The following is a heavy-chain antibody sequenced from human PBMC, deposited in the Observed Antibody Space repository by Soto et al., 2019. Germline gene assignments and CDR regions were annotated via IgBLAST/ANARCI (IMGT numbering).Heavy chain of an antibody. CDR2: IWNDGSNK. J-gene: IGHJ4*02. CDR3: ARDFEWELLSGFDY. V-gene: IGHV3-33*01. D-gene: IGHD1-26*01. CDR1: GFTFSSYG. Sequence: QVQLVESGGGVVQPGRSLRLSCAASGFTFSSYGMHWVRQAPGKGLEWGAVIWNDGSNKYYADSVKGRFTFSRDSSKNTLYLQMNSLRAEDTAVYYCARDFEWELLSGFDYWGQGTLVTVSS.